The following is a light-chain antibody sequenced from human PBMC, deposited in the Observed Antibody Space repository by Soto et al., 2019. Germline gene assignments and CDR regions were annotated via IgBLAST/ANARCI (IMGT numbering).Light chain of an antibody. CDR3: HQYHAVLGNG. J-gene: IGKJ2*03. CDR1: HDVSYDSNNRHY. CDR2: WAP. Sequence: DIVMTQSPDSLTVSLGERATINCKSRHDVSYDSNNRHYLAWYQLRPGQPPKLLIYWAPTRASGVPDRFRGSESETDFTLTISSLHTEDAPAYYWHQYHAVLGNGCAQGTRLEIK. V-gene: IGKV4-1*01.